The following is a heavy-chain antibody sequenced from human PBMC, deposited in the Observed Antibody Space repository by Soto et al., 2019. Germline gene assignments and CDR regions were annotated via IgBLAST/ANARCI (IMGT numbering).Heavy chain of an antibody. CDR2: IFYSGST. CDR1: GVSLTSGTYY. V-gene: IGHV4-31*03. Sequence: QVQLQESGPGLVKPSQTLSLTCSVSGVSLTSGTYYWSWIRQHPGKGLEWIGYIFYSGSTDYNPSLKSRVNISVDTSKNQFSLKLSSVTAADTAGYYCAATEDFFDYWGQGTLVTVSS. J-gene: IGHJ4*02. CDR3: AATEDFFDY.